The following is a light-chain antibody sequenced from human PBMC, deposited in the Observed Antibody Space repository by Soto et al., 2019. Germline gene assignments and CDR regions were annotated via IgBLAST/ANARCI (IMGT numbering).Light chain of an antibody. V-gene: IGLV1-44*01. CDR1: SSNIGSNT. CDR2: SNN. Sequence: QSALTQPPSASGTPGQRVTISCSGISSNIGSNTVNWYQQLPGTAPKLLIYSNNQRPSGVPDRFSGSKSGTSASLAISGLQSEDEADYYCAAWDDSLNGYVFGTGTKVT. J-gene: IGLJ1*01. CDR3: AAWDDSLNGYV.